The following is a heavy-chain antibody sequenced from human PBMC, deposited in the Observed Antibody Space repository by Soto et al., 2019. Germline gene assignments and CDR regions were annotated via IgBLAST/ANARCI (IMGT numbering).Heavy chain of an antibody. CDR3: ASHQPAYYYGSGSYLGAYR. D-gene: IGHD3-10*01. CDR2: ISSSSSTI. CDR1: GFTFSSYS. J-gene: IGHJ5*02. Sequence: GGSLRLSCAASGFTFSSYSMNWVRQAPGKGLEWVSYISSSSSTIYYADSVKGRFTISRDNAKNSLYLQMNSLRAEDTAVYYCASHQPAYYYGSGSYLGAYRWGQGTLVTVSS. V-gene: IGHV3-48*01.